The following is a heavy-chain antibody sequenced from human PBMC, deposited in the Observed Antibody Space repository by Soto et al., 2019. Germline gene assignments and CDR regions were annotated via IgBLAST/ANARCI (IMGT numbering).Heavy chain of an antibody. V-gene: IGHV4-4*07. CDR3: VRDGTKTLRDWFDP. CDR2: IYATGTT. J-gene: IGHJ5*02. Sequence: QVQLQASGPGLVKPSETLSLTCTVSGASISGFYWSWIRKSAGKGLEWIGRIYATGTTDYNPSLKRRVMMSVDTSKKQFSLKLRSVTAADTAVYYCVRDGTKTLRDWFDPWGQGISVTVSS. CDR1: GASISGFY. D-gene: IGHD1-1*01.